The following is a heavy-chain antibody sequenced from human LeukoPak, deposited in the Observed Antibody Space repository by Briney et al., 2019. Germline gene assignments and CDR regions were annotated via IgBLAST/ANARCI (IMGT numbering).Heavy chain of an antibody. V-gene: IGHV3-43*02. CDR1: GFTFDEFA. CDR2: VSGDGGRT. D-gene: IGHD2-15*01. Sequence: PGGSLRLSCAASGFTFDEFAMHWVRQAPGKGLGWVSFVSGDGGRTDYADSVKGRFTISRDNSKNSLYLQMNSLTAEDTAFYFCARDRMCRAPTYFHHWGQGTLVTVSA. CDR3: ARDRMCRAPTYFHH. J-gene: IGHJ1*01.